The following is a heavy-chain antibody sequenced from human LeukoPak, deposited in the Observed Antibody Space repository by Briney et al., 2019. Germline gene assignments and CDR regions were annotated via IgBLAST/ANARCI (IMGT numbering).Heavy chain of an antibody. CDR2: IKQDESEK. CDR1: GFTFSNYW. D-gene: IGHD2-2*01. Sequence: GGSLRLSXSASGFTFSNYWMSWVRQAPGKGLEWVANIKQDESEKYYVDSVKGRFTISRDNAKSSLYLQMNSLRAEDTAVYYCARALDSSSSRYQAFEEWGQGTLVTVSS. CDR3: ARALDSSSSRYQAFEE. V-gene: IGHV3-7*01. J-gene: IGHJ4*02.